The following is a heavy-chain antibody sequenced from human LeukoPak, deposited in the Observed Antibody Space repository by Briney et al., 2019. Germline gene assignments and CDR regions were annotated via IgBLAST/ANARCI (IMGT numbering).Heavy chain of an antibody. CDR1: GFTFSSYA. D-gene: IGHD3-10*01. CDR3: AKALGSGSYWGPIDY. V-gene: IGHV3-23*01. CDR2: ISGSGGST. J-gene: IGHJ4*02. Sequence: PGGSLRLSCAASGFTFSSYAMSWVRQAPGKGLEWVSAISGSGGSTYYADSVKGWFTISRDNSKNTLYLQMNSLRAEDTAVYYCAKALGSGSYWGPIDYWGQGTLVTVSS.